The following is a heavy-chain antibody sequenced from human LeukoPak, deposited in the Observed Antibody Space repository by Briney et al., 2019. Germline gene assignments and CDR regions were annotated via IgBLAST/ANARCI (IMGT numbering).Heavy chain of an antibody. V-gene: IGHV3-30*02. J-gene: IGHJ4*02. CDR3: AKGNSEYYGSGSYYDYFDY. CDR1: GFTFSSYG. Sequence: GGSLRLSCAASGFTFSSYGMHWVRQAPGKGLEWVAFIRYDGSNKYYADSVKGRFTISRDNSKNTLYLQMNSLRAEDTAVYYCAKGNSEYYGSGSYYDYFDYWGQGTLVTVSS. D-gene: IGHD3-10*01. CDR2: IRYDGSNK.